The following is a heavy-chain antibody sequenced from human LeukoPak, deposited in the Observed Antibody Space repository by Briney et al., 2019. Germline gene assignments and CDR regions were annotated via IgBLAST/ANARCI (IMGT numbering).Heavy chain of an antibody. D-gene: IGHD3-3*01. J-gene: IGHJ4*02. Sequence: GGSLRLSCAASGFTFSSYAMSWVRQAPGKGLEGVSAISGSGGSTYYADSVKGRFTISRDNSKNTLYLQMNSLRAEDTAVYYCAKGTDFWSGYSAIDYWGQGTLVTVSS. CDR3: AKGTDFWSGYSAIDY. V-gene: IGHV3-23*01. CDR2: ISGSGGST. CDR1: GFTFSSYA.